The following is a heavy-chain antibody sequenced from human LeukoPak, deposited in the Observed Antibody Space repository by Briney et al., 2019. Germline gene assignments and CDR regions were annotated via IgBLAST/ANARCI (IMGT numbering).Heavy chain of an antibody. CDR3: ARDLRPGVSYYFDY. CDR2: IYYSGST. Sequence: SETLSLTCTVSGGSISSYYWSWIRQPPGKGLEWIGYIYYSGSTNYNPSLKSRVTISVDTSKNQFSLKLSSVTAADTAVYCCARDLRPGVSYYFDYWGQGTLVTVSS. V-gene: IGHV4-59*01. J-gene: IGHJ4*02. D-gene: IGHD1-14*01. CDR1: GGSISSYY.